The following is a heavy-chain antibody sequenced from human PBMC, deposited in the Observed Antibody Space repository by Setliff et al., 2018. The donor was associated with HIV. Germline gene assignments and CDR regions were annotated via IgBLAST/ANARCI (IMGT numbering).Heavy chain of an antibody. D-gene: IGHD3-22*01. CDR2: FDAEDDDV. J-gene: IGHJ4*02. CDR3: ATVSYYFDRSAYLGVFDI. CDR1: GYTLSELS. Sequence: ASVQVSCKVPGYTLSELSIHWVRQTGKKGLEWMGGFDAEDDDVIYAQKFQSRLTVSEDTTTNSAYMELTSLEYDDTAVYFCATVSYYFDRSAYLGVFDIWGQGTLVTVSS. V-gene: IGHV1-24*01.